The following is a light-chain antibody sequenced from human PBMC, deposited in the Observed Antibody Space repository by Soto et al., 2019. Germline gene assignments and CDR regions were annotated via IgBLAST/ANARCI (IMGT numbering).Light chain of an antibody. CDR1: QTISSY. V-gene: IGKV1-39*01. Sequence: DIQMTQSPSSLSASVGDRATITCRASQTISSYLNWYQKKPGKAPMLLIYGASSLQGGVPSRFSGSGSGTDFTLTISSLQPEDFATYYCQQSYSAPFAFGPGTKVDIK. J-gene: IGKJ3*01. CDR2: GAS. CDR3: QQSYSAPFA.